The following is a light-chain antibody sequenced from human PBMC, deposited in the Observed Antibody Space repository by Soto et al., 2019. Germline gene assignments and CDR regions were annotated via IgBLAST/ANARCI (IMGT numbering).Light chain of an antibody. Sequence: IQMTQSPSSLSAFVGDRVTITCQASQDISKNLNWYQQKPGKAPKLLIYDASSLQTGVPSRFSGSGSARHFTLTITSLQPEDIATYYCQQYANLLPITFGQGTRLEIK. CDR2: DAS. CDR3: QQYANLLPIT. J-gene: IGKJ5*01. V-gene: IGKV1-33*01. CDR1: QDISKN.